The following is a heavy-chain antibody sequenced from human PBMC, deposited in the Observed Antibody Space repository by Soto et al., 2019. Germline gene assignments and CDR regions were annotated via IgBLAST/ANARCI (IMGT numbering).Heavy chain of an antibody. J-gene: IGHJ3*02. CDR3: AREPRYCRGGSCSITGDAYDI. CDR2: IGTAGDT. CDR1: GFTFSSYD. V-gene: IGHV3-13*01. D-gene: IGHD2-15*01. Sequence: GGSLRLSCAASGFTFSSYDMHWVRQATGKGLEWVSAIGTAGDTYYPGSVKGRFTISRDIAKNSLYLQMNSLRAEDTAVYYCAREPRYCRGGSCSITGDAYDIWGQGTMVTVSS.